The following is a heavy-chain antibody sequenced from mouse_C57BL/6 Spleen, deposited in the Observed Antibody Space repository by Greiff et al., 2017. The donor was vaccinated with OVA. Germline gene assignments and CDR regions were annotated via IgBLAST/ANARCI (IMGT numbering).Heavy chain of an antibody. Sequence: EVKLMESGGDLVKPGGSLKLSCAASGFTFSSYGMSWVRQTPDKRLEWVATISSGGSYTYYPDSVKGRFTISRDNAKNTLYLQMSSLKSEDTAMYYCARHPITTVVERYFDVWGTGTTVTVSS. CDR3: ARHPITTVVERYFDV. V-gene: IGHV5-6*01. CDR2: ISSGGSYT. J-gene: IGHJ1*03. D-gene: IGHD1-1*01. CDR1: GFTFSSYG.